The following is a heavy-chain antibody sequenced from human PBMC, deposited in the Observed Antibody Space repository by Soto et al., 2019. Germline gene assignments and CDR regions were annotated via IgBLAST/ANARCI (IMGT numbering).Heavy chain of an antibody. CDR1: GCPFTNYG. Sequence: VQVVQSGDEVKKPGASVKVSCKASGCPFTNYGFSWVRQAPGQGLEWMGWIRGYNGNTKYAEKFQGRVTMTTDTSTSTAHMELRSLRSDATAVYYCAREGQAPYYYYGRDVWGQGTAVTDS. CDR3: AREGQAPYYYYGRDV. J-gene: IGHJ6*02. CDR2: IRGYNGNT. V-gene: IGHV1-18*01.